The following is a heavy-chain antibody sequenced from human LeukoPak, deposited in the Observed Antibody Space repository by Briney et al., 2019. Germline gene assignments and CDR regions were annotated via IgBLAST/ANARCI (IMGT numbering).Heavy chain of an antibody. CDR3: ARDLTGTTRG. D-gene: IGHD1-7*01. CDR1: GFTFSTYA. Sequence: GGSLRLSCAASGFTFSTYAMSWVRQAPGKGLEWVSAISDSGGSTYYADSVKGRFTISRDNSKNTLYLQMNSLRAEDTAVYYCARDLTGTTRGWGQGTLVTVSS. J-gene: IGHJ4*02. V-gene: IGHV3-23*01. CDR2: ISDSGGST.